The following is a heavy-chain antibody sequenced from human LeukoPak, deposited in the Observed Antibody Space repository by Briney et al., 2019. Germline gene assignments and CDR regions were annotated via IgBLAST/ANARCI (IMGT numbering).Heavy chain of an antibody. J-gene: IGHJ4*02. CDR3: SRSTSGSYFWADK. Sequence: SETLSLTCTVSGDSIISTTYYWGWIRQSPGKGLEWIGSVYYNGKTYYNPSLKSRVTISVDTSKSQFYPKLTSVTAADTAVYYCSRSTSGSYFWADKWGQGTLVTVSS. V-gene: IGHV4-39*01. CDR2: VYYNGKT. D-gene: IGHD1-26*01. CDR1: GDSIISTTYY.